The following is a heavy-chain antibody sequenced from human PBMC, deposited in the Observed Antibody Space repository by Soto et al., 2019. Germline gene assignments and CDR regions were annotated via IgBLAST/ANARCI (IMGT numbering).Heavy chain of an antibody. V-gene: IGHV1-18*01. CDR3: ARDTVVRVAVSKRNVDY. J-gene: IGHJ4*02. Sequence: QVHLVQSGAEVKKPGASVKVSCKASGYTFTSYGISWVRQAPGQGLEWMGWISAYNGNTKYAQNLQGRVSMTTDTSTSTAYMELRSLISDDTAMYYCARDTVVRVAVSKRNVDYWGQGTLVTVAS. CDR1: GYTFTSYG. CDR2: ISAYNGNT. D-gene: IGHD3-10*01.